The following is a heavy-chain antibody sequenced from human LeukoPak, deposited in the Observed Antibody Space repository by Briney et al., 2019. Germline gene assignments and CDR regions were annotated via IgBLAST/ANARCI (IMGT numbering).Heavy chain of an antibody. D-gene: IGHD6-6*01. CDR1: GFSFSSYT. J-gene: IGHJ4*02. CDR3: TRDRWSSSSASFDY. CDR2: ISSSSSYI. V-gene: IGHV3-21*06. Sequence: GGSLRLSCAASGFSFSSYTMNWVRQAPGKGLEGVSSISSSSSYIYYADSVKGRFTISRDNAKNSLLLQMNSLRAEDTAVYYCTRDRWSSSSASFDYWGRGTLVIVSS.